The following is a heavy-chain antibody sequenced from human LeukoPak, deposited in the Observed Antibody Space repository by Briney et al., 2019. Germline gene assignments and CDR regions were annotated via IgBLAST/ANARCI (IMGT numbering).Heavy chain of an antibody. Sequence: SETLSLTCTVSGGSISSYYWSWIRQPAGKGLEWIGRIYTSGSTNYNPSLKSRVTMPVDTSKNQFSLKLSSVTAADTAVYYCARARESSGWYPMSDAFDIWGQGTMVTVSS. V-gene: IGHV4-4*07. D-gene: IGHD6-19*01. CDR2: IYTSGST. J-gene: IGHJ3*02. CDR3: ARARESSGWYPMSDAFDI. CDR1: GGSISSYY.